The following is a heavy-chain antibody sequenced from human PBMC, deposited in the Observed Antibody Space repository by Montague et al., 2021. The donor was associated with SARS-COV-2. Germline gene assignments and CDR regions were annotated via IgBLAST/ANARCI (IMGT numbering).Heavy chain of an antibody. J-gene: IGHJ4*02. D-gene: IGHD6-19*01. V-gene: IGHV3-23*01. CDR1: GFTFNNYA. Sequence: SLRLSCAASGFTFNNYAMTWVRQGPGKGLERVSGIGSNGGTFYGDSVEGRFTISRDNSKNTLYLQMNSLRVEDTALYFCAKDRVDDNGWSVDYWGQGTLVTVSS. CDR3: AKDRVDDNGWSVDY. CDR2: IGSNGGT.